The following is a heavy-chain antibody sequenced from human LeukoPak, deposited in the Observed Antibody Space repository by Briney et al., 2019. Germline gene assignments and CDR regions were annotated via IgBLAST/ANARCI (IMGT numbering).Heavy chain of an antibody. CDR1: GGSISSSSYY. D-gene: IGHD1-26*01. CDR2: IYYSGST. Sequence: PSETLSLTCTVSGGSISSSSYYWGWIRQPPGKGLEWIGSIYYSGSTYYNPSLKSRVTISVDTSKNQFSLKLSSVTAADTAVYYCASGLDSGYYFDYWGQGTLVTVSS. CDR3: ASGLDSGYYFDY. J-gene: IGHJ4*02. V-gene: IGHV4-39*01.